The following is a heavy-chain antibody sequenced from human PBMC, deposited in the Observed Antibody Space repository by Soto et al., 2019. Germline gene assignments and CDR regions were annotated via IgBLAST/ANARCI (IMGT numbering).Heavy chain of an antibody. J-gene: IGHJ4*02. CDR2: ISSYGGST. CDR3: ARDPDSSGYYYFDY. Sequence: EVQLVESGGGLVQPGGSLRPSCAASGFTFSSYAMHWVRQPPGKGLEYVSAISSYGGSTYYANSVKGRFTISRDNSKNTLYLQMGSLRAEDMAVYYCARDPDSSGYYYFDYWGQGTLVTVSS. CDR1: GFTFSSYA. V-gene: IGHV3-64*01. D-gene: IGHD3-22*01.